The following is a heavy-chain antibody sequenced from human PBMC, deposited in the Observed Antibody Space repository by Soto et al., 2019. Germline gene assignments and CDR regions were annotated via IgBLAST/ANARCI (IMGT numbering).Heavy chain of an antibody. CDR1: GFTFSSYW. CDR2: IKQDGSEK. V-gene: IGHV3-7*01. CDR3: VSKSSSGRPYYYYYYMDV. Sequence: EVQLVESGGGLVQPGGSLRLSCAASGFTFSSYWMSWVRQAPGKGLEWVANIKQDGSEKYYVDSVKGRFTISRDNAKNSLYLQMNSLRAEDTAVYYCVSKSSSGRPYYYYYYMDVWGKGTTVTVSS. J-gene: IGHJ6*03. D-gene: IGHD6-6*01.